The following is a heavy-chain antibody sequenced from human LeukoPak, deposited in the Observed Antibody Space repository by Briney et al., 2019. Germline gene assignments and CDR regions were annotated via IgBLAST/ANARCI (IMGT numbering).Heavy chain of an antibody. J-gene: IGHJ3*02. CDR1: GFTFSDYY. D-gene: IGHD6-13*01. Sequence: GGSLRLSCAASGFTFSDYYMSWIRQAPGKGLEWVSYISSSGSTIYYADSVKGRFTISRDNSKNTLYLQMKSLTAEDTAVYYCAKGKYGSSPRGAFDIWGQGTVVTVSS. CDR3: AKGKYGSSPRGAFDI. V-gene: IGHV3-11*01. CDR2: ISSSGSTI.